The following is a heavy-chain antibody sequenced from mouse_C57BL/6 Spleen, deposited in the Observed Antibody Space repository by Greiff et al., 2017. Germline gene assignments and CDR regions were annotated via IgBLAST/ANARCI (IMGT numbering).Heavy chain of an antibody. CDR3: ARAEQAYYSDHYWYFDD. J-gene: IGHJ1*03. CDR2: IYPGDGDT. CDR1: GYAFSSSW. V-gene: IGHV1-82*01. Sequence: VKLQESGPELVKPGASVKISCKASGYAFSSSWMNWVKQRPGKGLAWIGRIYPGDGDTNYNGKFKGKATLTADKSSSTAYMQLSSLTSEDSAVYVCARAEQAYYSDHYWYFDDWGTGTTVTVSA. D-gene: IGHD2-12*01.